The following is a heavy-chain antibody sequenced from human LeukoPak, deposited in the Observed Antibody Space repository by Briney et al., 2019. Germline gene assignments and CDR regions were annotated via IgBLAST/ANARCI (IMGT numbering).Heavy chain of an antibody. CDR1: GYTFTGYY. J-gene: IGHJ5*02. Sequence: GASVKVSCKDSGYTFTGYYMHRVRQAPGQGLEWMGWINPNSGGTNYAQKFQGWVTMTRDTSISTAYMELSRLRSDDTAVYYCARAADIKHWFDPWGQGTLVTVSS. CDR3: ARAADIKHWFDP. D-gene: IGHD5-12*01. CDR2: INPNSGGT. V-gene: IGHV1-2*04.